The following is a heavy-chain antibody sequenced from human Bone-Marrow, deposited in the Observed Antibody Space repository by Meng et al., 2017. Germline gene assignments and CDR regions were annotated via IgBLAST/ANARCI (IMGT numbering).Heavy chain of an antibody. D-gene: IGHD4-17*01. J-gene: IGHJ6*02. V-gene: IGHV3-23*01. Sequence: GGSLRLSCAASGFTFSSYAMSWVRQAPGKGLEWVSAISGSGGSTYYADSVKGRFTISRDNSKNTLYLQMNSLRAEDTAVYYCARDSTPVTTGMDVWGQGTTVTVSS. CDR2: ISGSGGST. CDR1: GFTFSSYA. CDR3: ARDSTPVTTGMDV.